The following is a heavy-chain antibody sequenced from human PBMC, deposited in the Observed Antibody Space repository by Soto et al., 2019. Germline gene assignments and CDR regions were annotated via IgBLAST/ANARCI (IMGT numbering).Heavy chain of an antibody. J-gene: IGHJ4*01. CDR3: ARDSVGDYALLDY. V-gene: IGHV1-69*04. CDR2: VIPILGVA. Sequence: SVKVSCKASGGYYSSYTITWVRQAPGQGLEWMGRVIPILGVANYAQKFEGKVTITADKPTSTAYMELSSLRSDDPAVYYCARDSVGDYALLDYWGQGTLVTSPQ. CDR1: GGYYSSYT. D-gene: IGHD4-17*01.